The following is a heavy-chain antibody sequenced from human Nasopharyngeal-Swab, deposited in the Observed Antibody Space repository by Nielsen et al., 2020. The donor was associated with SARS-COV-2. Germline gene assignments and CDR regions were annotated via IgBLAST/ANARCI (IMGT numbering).Heavy chain of an antibody. CDR2: IYSGGST. D-gene: IGHD2-2*02. V-gene: IGHV3-53*01. J-gene: IGHJ6*02. Sequence: GESLKISCAASGFTVSSNYMSWDRQAPGKGREWVSVIYSGGSTYYADSVTGRFTISRDNSKNTLYLQMNSLRAEDTAVYYCARDLYRQNWPLYNYYGLDVWGQGTTVTVSS. CDR1: GFTVSSNY. CDR3: ARDLYRQNWPLYNYYGLDV.